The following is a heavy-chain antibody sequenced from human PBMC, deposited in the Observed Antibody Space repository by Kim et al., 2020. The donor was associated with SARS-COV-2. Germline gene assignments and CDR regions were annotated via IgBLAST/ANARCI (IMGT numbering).Heavy chain of an antibody. CDR3: AREAGITIFGVSPLCYYGMDV. V-gene: IGHV3-48*03. D-gene: IGHD3-3*01. J-gene: IGHJ6*02. CDR2: ISSSGSTI. Sequence: GGSLRLSCAASGFTFSSYEMNWVRQAPGKGLEWVSYISSSGSTIYYADSVKGRFTISRDNAKNSLYLQMNSLRAEDTAVYYCAREAGITIFGVSPLCYYGMDVWGQGTTVTVSS. CDR1: GFTFSSYE.